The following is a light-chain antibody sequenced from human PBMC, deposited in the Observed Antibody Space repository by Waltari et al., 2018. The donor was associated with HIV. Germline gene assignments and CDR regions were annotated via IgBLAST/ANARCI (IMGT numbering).Light chain of an antibody. CDR2: SAS. J-gene: IGKJ3*01. Sequence: DIRMTQSPSSFSASVGDRVTITCRASQHISNSLHWYQQKPGKAPNLLIYSASSLQSGVPSRFRGNGSGTHFTLTICSLHPDYFATYFCHQCYTPPPTFGPGTEVDIK. V-gene: IGKV1-39*01. CDR3: HQCYTPPPT. CDR1: QHISNS.